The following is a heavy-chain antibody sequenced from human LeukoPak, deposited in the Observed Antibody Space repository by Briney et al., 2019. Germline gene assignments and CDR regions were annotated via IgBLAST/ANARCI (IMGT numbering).Heavy chain of an antibody. CDR1: GGSFSGYY. J-gene: IGHJ4*02. CDR3: ARRGRGLRYYFDSSGYYVFAS. D-gene: IGHD3-22*01. V-gene: IGHV4-34*01. Sequence: SETLSLTCAVYGGSFSGYYWCWMRQPPGKGVGGSGEINHSGSTNYNPSLKSRVMISIDTSKNQFSLKLRSVTAADTAVYYCARRGRGLRYYFDSSGYYVFASWGQGDLVTASS. CDR2: INHSGST.